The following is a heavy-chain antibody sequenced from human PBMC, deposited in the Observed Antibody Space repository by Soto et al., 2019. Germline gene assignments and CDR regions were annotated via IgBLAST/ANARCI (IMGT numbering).Heavy chain of an antibody. CDR1: GFTFSGSA. D-gene: IGHD3-9*01. Sequence: PGGSLRLSCAASGFTFSGSAMHWVRQASGKGLEWVGRIRSKANSYATAYAASVKGRFTISRDDSKNTAYLQMNSLKTEDTAVYYCTRLFDSQSGDYYYGMDVWGQGTTVTVSS. V-gene: IGHV3-73*01. J-gene: IGHJ6*02. CDR3: TRLFDSQSGDYYYGMDV. CDR2: IRSKANSYAT.